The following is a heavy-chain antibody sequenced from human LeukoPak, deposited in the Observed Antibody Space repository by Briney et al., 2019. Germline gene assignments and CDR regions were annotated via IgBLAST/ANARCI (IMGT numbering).Heavy chain of an antibody. V-gene: IGHV3-7*01. Sequence: GGSLRLSCSASGLTFSIYWMSWVRQAPGEGLEWVANINQDASEKYYVDSVKGRFTISRDNAKNSQYLQMNSLRSKDTAVYYRTRGRRAVAAMVNWFDPWGQGTLVTVSS. D-gene: IGHD2-15*01. CDR1: GLTFSIYW. CDR2: INQDASEK. CDR3: TRGRRAVAAMVNWFDP. J-gene: IGHJ5*02.